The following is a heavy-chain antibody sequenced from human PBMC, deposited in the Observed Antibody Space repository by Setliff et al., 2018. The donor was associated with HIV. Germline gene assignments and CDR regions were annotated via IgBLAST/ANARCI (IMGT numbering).Heavy chain of an antibody. CDR2: VSPGGDTT. CDR1: GFAFSTFD. Sequence: GGSLRLSCAASGFAFSTFDMNWVRQIPGQGLEWVAAVSPGGDTTYYADSVKGRFTVSRDDSKNMLFLQMNSLGAEDTAIYYCAKPTSGLYPRAFDLWGQGTMVTVS. J-gene: IGHJ3*01. CDR3: AKPTSGLYPRAFDL. D-gene: IGHD2-15*01. V-gene: IGHV3-23*01.